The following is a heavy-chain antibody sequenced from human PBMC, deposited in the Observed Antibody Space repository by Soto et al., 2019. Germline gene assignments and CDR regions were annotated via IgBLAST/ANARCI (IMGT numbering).Heavy chain of an antibody. J-gene: IGHJ6*03. D-gene: IGHD6-13*01. Sequence: EVQLVESGGGLVQPGGSLRLSCAASGLTVSSNYMTWVRQAPGKGLEWVSVIYSGGSTYYADSVKGRFTISRDNSKNTLYLQMNSLSAEDTAVYYCAREYSSSWYNRAYYDYMDVWGKGTTVTVSS. CDR3: AREYSSSWYNRAYYDYMDV. CDR2: IYSGGST. CDR1: GLTVSSNY. V-gene: IGHV3-66*01.